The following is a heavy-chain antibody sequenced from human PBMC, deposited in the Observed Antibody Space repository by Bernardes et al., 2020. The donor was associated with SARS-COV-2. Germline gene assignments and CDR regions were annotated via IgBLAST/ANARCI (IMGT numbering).Heavy chain of an antibody. J-gene: IGHJ2*01. CDR1: GYTLTSYG. D-gene: IGHD4-17*01. Sequence: ASVKVSCKASGYTLTSYGISWVRQAPGQGLEWMGWISGYDGNTHYAQKVQGRVTMTTDKSTSTAYMELRSLRSDDTAVYYCARDQLHYGDYRYWYFDLWGRGTLVTVSS. CDR2: ISGYDGNT. V-gene: IGHV1-18*04. CDR3: ARDQLHYGDYRYWYFDL.